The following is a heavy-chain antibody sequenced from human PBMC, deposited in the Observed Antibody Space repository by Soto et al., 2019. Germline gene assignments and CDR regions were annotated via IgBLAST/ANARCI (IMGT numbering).Heavy chain of an antibody. J-gene: IGHJ5*02. CDR1: GGSIFSSY. CDR3: ARVQAASSWFDP. Sequence: SETLSLTCTVSGGSIFSSYWTWIRQPPGKGLEWIGNVYYSGSTNYNPSLKSRIKISVDTSKKQFSLNLRSVTAADTAVYYCARVQAASSWFDPWGQGTLVTVSS. CDR2: VYYSGST. D-gene: IGHD2-15*01. V-gene: IGHV4-59*01.